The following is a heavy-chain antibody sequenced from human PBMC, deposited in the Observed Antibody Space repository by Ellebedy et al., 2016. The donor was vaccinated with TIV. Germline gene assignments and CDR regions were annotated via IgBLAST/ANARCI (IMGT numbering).Heavy chain of an antibody. D-gene: IGHD6-19*01. CDR1: GGSLSIDY. CDR3: ARAFQYSSGWAFDY. CDR2: INHSGST. J-gene: IGHJ4*02. V-gene: IGHV4-34*01. Sequence: MPGGSLRLSCAVHGGSLSIDYWSWIRQSPEKGLEWIGEINHSGSTSYNPSLKSRVSISVDTPKKQFSLKLSSVTAADTAVYYCARAFQYSSGWAFDYWGQGTLVTVSS.